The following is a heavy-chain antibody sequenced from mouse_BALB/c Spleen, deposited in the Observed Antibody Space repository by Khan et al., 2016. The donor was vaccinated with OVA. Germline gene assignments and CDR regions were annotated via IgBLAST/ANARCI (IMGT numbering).Heavy chain of an antibody. CDR1: GYTFTNYW. V-gene: IGHV1-63*02. CDR2: IYPGGGYT. CDR3: AKGGYDGSDV. D-gene: IGHD2-14*01. Sequence: QVQLKQSGAELVRPGTSVKMSCKAAGYTFTNYWIGWIKQRPGHGLEWIGEIYPGGGYTKYNEKFKGKATLTADTSSSTVYMQLSNLTSEDAAIXYCAKGGYDGSDVWGAGTTVTVSS. J-gene: IGHJ1*01.